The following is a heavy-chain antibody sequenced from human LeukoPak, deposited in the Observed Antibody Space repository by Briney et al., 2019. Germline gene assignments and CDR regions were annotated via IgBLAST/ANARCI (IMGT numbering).Heavy chain of an antibody. V-gene: IGHV4-39*01. J-gene: IGHJ3*01. CDR2: IYYSGNT. D-gene: IGHD6-13*01. Sequence: PSETLSLTCSISGGSITNYYWGWIRQPPGKGLEWIGSIYYSGNTYYNPSLKSRVTISVDTSKNQFSLKLSSVTAADTAVYYCARLFSSSWYRGAFDLWGQGTMVTVSS. CDR1: GGSITNYY. CDR3: ARLFSSSWYRGAFDL.